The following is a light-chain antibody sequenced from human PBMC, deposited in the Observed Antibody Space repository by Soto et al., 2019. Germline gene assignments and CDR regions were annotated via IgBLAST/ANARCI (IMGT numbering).Light chain of an antibody. Sequence: SALTQPRSVSGSPGQSVTISCTGTSSDVGGYNYVSWYQQHPGKAPKLMIYDVSKRPSGVPDRFSGSKSGNTASLTISGLQAVDEADYYCCSYAGSYTWVFGGGTKLTVL. CDR2: DVS. J-gene: IGLJ2*01. CDR1: SSDVGGYNY. V-gene: IGLV2-11*01. CDR3: CSYAGSYTWV.